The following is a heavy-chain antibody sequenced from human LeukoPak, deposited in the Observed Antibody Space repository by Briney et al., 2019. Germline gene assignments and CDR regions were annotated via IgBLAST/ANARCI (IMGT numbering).Heavy chain of an antibody. CDR2: IYHSGST. D-gene: IGHD3-22*01. Sequence: PSETLSLTCTVSGYSISSGYYWGWIRQPPGKGLEWIGSIYHSGSTYYNPSLKSRVTISVDTSKNQFSLKLSSVTAADTAVYYCARGGNYYDSSGYYGDYWGQGTLVTVSS. CDR3: ARGGNYYDSSGYYGDY. V-gene: IGHV4-38-2*02. J-gene: IGHJ4*02. CDR1: GYSISSGYY.